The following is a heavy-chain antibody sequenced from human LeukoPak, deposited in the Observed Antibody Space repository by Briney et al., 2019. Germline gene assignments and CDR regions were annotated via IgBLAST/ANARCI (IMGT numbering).Heavy chain of an antibody. CDR2: ITAYNGNT. CDR3: AARSTGSSSWFDS. D-gene: IGHD6-13*01. V-gene: IGHV1-18*01. Sequence: GASVKVSCNASGYTFTSYGISWVRQAPGQGLEWMGWITAYNGNTNYAQKFQGRVTVTTDTSTSTAYMELRSLRSDDTAVYYCAARSTGSSSWFDSWGQGTLVTVSS. CDR1: GYTFTSYG. J-gene: IGHJ5*01.